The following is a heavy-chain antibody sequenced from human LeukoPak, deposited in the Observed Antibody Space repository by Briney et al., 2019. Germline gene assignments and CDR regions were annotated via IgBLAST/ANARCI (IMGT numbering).Heavy chain of an antibody. J-gene: IGHJ5*02. Sequence: SETLSLTCAVYGGSFSGYYWSWIRQPPGKGLEWIGEINHSGSTNYNPSLKSRVTISVDTSKNQFSLKLSSVTAADTAVYYCARIMAAAARINWFDPWGQGTLVTVSS. CDR2: INHSGST. V-gene: IGHV4-34*01. CDR3: ARIMAAAARINWFDP. D-gene: IGHD6-13*01. CDR1: GGSFSGYY.